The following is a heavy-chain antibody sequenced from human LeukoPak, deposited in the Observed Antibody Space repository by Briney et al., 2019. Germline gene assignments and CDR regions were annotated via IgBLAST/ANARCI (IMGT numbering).Heavy chain of an antibody. J-gene: IGHJ4*02. D-gene: IGHD2-2*01. CDR3: ARGSLPAAVMPSYFDY. Sequence: PGGSLRLSCAASGFTFSSYWMSWVRQAPGKGLEWVANIKRDGSEKYYVDSVKGRFTISRDNAKNSLYLQMNSLRAEDTAVYYCARGSLPAAVMPSYFDYWGQGTLVTVSS. CDR1: GFTFSSYW. CDR2: IKRDGSEK. V-gene: IGHV3-7*03.